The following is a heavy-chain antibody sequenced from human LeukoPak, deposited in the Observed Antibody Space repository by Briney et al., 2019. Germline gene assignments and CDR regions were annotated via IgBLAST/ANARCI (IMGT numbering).Heavy chain of an antibody. D-gene: IGHD3-10*01. CDR2: ISSSSYI. J-gene: IGHJ4*02. Sequence: GGSLRLSCAASGFTFSSYSMNWVRQAPGKGLEWVSSISSSSYIYYADSVKGRFTISRDNAKNSLYLQMNSLRAEDTAVYYCARGPYYYGSGSPPTDYWGQGTLVTVSS. CDR1: GFTFSSYS. CDR3: ARGPYYYGSGSPPTDY. V-gene: IGHV3-21*01.